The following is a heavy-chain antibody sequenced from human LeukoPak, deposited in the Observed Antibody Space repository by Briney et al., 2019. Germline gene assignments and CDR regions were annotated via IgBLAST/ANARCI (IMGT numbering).Heavy chain of an antibody. Sequence: GGSLRLSCAASGFTFSSYAMSWVRQAPGKGLEWVSAISGSGGNTYFAESVKGRFTISRDNSKNTLYLQMNSLRAEDTAVYYCAKGPWLAYPYYFDYWGQGTLVTVSS. J-gene: IGHJ4*02. D-gene: IGHD6-19*01. CDR3: AKGPWLAYPYYFDY. V-gene: IGHV3-23*01. CDR2: ISGSGGNT. CDR1: GFTFSSYA.